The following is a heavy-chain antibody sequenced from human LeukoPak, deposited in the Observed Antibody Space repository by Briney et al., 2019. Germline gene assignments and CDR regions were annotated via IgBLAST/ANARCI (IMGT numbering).Heavy chain of an antibody. CDR2: IYYSGST. D-gene: IGHD6-19*01. J-gene: IGHJ4*02. CDR1: GGSISSSSYY. Sequence: SETLSLTCTVSGGSISSSSYYWGWIRQPPGEGLEWIGSIYYSGSTYYNPSLKSRVTMSVDTSKNQFSLKLSSVTAADTAVYYCARDGSIAVAAYDYWGQGTLVTVSS. CDR3: ARDGSIAVAAYDY. V-gene: IGHV4-39*07.